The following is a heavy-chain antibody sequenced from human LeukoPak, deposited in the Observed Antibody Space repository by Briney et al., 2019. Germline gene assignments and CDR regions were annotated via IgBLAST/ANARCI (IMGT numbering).Heavy chain of an antibody. J-gene: IGHJ4*02. CDR2: ITIDSVHT. V-gene: IGHV3-21*01. CDR1: GFTFSDYS. CDR3: ARDYKYAFDN. Sequence: GGSLRLSCADSGFTFSDYSMNWVGQAPGKGLECISSITIDSVHTNYADSVKGRFTISGDKAKNSLYLQMNSLRVEDTAVYYCARDYKYAFDNWGQGTLVTVSS. D-gene: IGHD5-24*01.